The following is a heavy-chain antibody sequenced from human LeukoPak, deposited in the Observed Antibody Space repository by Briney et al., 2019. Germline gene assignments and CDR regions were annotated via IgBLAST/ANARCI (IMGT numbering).Heavy chain of an antibody. V-gene: IGHV1-69*06. D-gene: IGHD3-10*01. J-gene: IGHJ3*02. CDR2: IIPIFGTA. CDR3: AREPSPGSYDAFDI. Sequence: AASVKVSCKASGGTFSSYAISWVRQAPGQGLEWMGGIIPIFGTANYAQKFQGRVTITADKSTSTAYMELSSLRSEDTAVYYCAREPSPGSYDAFDIWGQGTMVTVSS. CDR1: GGTFSSYA.